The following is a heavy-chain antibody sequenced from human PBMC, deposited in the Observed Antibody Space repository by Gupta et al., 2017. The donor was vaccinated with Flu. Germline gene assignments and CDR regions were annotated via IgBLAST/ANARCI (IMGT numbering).Heavy chain of an antibody. J-gene: IGHJ4*02. CDR1: DDYA. D-gene: IGHD6-13*01. CDR3: AKDSLSSSWALFDY. Sequence: DDYARHWVRQAPGKGLEWVSSISWNSGTIAYADSVKGRFTISRDNAKNSLYLQMNSLRAEDTALYFCAKDSLSSSWALFDYWGQGTLVTVSS. V-gene: IGHV3-9*01. CDR2: ISWNSGTI.